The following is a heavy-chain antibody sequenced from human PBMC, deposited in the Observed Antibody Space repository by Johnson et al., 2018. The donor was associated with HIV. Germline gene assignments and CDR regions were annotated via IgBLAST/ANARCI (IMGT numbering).Heavy chain of an antibody. CDR2: ISSSGSTI. Sequence: EVQLVESGGGLVQPGGSLRLSCAASGFTFSSYAMSWVRQAPGKGLEWVSYISSSGSTIYHTDSVKGRFTISRDNAKNSLYLQMNSLRAEDTALYYCARVVGYKYGSAGDNDAFDIWGQGTMVTVSS. CDR1: GFTFSSYA. J-gene: IGHJ3*02. CDR3: ARVVGYKYGSAGDNDAFDI. D-gene: IGHD5-18*01. V-gene: IGHV3-48*04.